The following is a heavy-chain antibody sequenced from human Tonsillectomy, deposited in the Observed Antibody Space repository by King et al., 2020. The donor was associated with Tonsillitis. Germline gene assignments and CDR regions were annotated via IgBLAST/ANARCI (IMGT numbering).Heavy chain of an antibody. J-gene: IGHJ4*02. D-gene: IGHD2-15*01. CDR3: AHTFLFRGYCGGDRCQNFDY. V-gene: IGHV2-5*01. Sequence: ITLKESGPTLVKPTQTLTLTCTFSGFSLITSGVGVGWIRQPPGKALELLAIIYWHDDKRFSPSLKSRLTITKDPSKNHVVLTMTNMDPVETAIYYCAHTFLFRGYCGGDRCQNFDYWGQGTLVTVSS. CDR2: IYWHDDK. CDR1: GFSLITSGVG.